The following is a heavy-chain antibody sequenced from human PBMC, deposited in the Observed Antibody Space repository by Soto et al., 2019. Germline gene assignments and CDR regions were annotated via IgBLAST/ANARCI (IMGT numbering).Heavy chain of an antibody. D-gene: IGHD3-22*01. V-gene: IGHV1-18*01. CDR1: GYTFSSHG. J-gene: IGHJ4*02. CDR3: ARGTISGFAVDF. Sequence: GASVKVSCKASGYTFSSHGISWVRQAPGQGLEWMGWISGYGGNTKYAQNLQGRVTLTTDTSTSTAYMELSSLRSDDTAVYYCARGTISGFAVDFWGQGTLVTV. CDR2: ISGYGGNT.